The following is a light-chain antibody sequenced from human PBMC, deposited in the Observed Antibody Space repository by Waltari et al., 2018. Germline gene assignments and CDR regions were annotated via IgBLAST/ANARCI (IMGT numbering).Light chain of an antibody. J-gene: IGKJ2*01. CDR2: GAS. CDR1: QSIGSN. CDR3: QQYYLWYT. V-gene: IGKV3-15*01. Sequence: EIVMTQSPATLSVSPEERATLSCKASQSIGSNLAWYQQKPGQAPRLLIYGASTRATGIPARFSGSGSGTEFTLTISSMQSEDFAVYYCQQYYLWYTFGQGTKLEIK.